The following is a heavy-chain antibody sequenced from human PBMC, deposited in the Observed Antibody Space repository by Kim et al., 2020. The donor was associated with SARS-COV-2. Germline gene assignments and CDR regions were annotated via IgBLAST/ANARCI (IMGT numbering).Heavy chain of an antibody. J-gene: IGHJ6*02. CDR2: ISAYNGNT. D-gene: IGHD1-26*01. V-gene: IGHV1-18*04. CDR1: GYTFTSYG. CDR3: ARDLYSGSSWGYYYYYGMDV. Sequence: ASVKVPCKASGYTFTSYGISWVRQAPGQGLEWMGWISAYNGNTNYAQKLQGRVTMTTDTSTSTAYMELRSLRSNDTAVYYCARDLYSGSSWGYYYYYGMDVWGQGTTVTVSS.